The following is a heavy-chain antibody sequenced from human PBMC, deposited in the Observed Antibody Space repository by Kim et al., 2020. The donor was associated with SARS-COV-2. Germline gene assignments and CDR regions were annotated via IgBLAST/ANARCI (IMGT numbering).Heavy chain of an antibody. Sequence: NYNTSLKSGMAMSLDRSKNRFSLKLSSAIAADTAIYYCARLPDISGWPFDSWGQGTLVTVSS. CDR3: ARLPDISGWPFDS. V-gene: IGHV4-34*09. D-gene: IGHD6-19*01. J-gene: IGHJ5*01.